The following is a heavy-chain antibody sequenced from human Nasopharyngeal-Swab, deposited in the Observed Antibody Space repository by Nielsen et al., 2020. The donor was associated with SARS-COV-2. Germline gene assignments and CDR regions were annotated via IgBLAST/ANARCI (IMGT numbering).Heavy chain of an antibody. V-gene: IGHV3-69-1*01. Sequence: GESLKISCAASGFTFSSYDMHWVRQAPGKGLEWVSSISSSSYIYYADSVKGRFTISRDNAKNSLYLQMNSLRAEDTAVYYCARALPDTYCGGDCYYNWGQGTLVTVSS. D-gene: IGHD2-21*02. CDR3: ARALPDTYCGGDCYYN. J-gene: IGHJ4*02. CDR2: ISSSSYI. CDR1: GFTFSSYD.